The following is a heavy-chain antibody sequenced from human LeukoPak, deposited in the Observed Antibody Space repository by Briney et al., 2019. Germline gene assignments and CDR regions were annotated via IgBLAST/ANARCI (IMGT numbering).Heavy chain of an antibody. D-gene: IGHD3-10*01. CDR3: ARVLWFGERGYFDY. V-gene: IGHV1-2*02. CDR1: GYTFTGYY. Sequence: ASVTVSCKASGYTFTGYYMHWVRQAPGQGLEWMGWINPNGGGTNYAQKFQGRVTMTRDTSISTAYMELSRLRSDDTAVYYCARVLWFGERGYFDYWGQGTLVTVSS. J-gene: IGHJ4*02. CDR2: INPNGGGT.